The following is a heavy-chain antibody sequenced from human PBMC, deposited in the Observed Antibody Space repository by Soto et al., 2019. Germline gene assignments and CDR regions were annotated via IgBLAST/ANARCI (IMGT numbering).Heavy chain of an antibody. CDR1: GFTFSNYS. J-gene: IGHJ6*02. CDR2: MSYDGGKK. CDR3: ARDQKVVHRIGGGCHFWYGMDF. V-gene: IGHV3-30-3*01. D-gene: IGHD2-15*01. Sequence: QVHLVESGGGVVQPGRSMRLSCTASGFTFSNYSIHWVRQAPGTGLEWVAGMSYDGGKKYYADSVKGRFTISRATSKKGPYTEMSSPRVETTAMYHCARDQKVVHRIGGGCHFWYGMDFWGQGPTVTVS.